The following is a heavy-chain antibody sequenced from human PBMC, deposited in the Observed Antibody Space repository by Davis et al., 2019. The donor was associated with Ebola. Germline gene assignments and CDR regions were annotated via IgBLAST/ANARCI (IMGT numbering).Heavy chain of an antibody. Sequence: ASVKVSCKASGYTFTSYGISWVRQAPGQGLEWMGIINPSGGSTSYAQKFQGRVTMTEDTSTDTAYMELSSLRSEDTAVYYCATAVGYVDGMDVWGQGTTVTVSS. CDR2: INPSGGST. CDR3: ATAVGYVDGMDV. D-gene: IGHD3-16*01. CDR1: GYTFTSYG. J-gene: IGHJ6*02. V-gene: IGHV1-46*01.